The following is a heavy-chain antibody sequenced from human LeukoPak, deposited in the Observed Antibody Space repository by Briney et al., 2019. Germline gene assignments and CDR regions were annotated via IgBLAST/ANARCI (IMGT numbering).Heavy chain of an antibody. CDR2: IYTSGST. V-gene: IGHV4-61*02. J-gene: IGHJ6*03. Sequence: SETLSLTCTVSGGSISSGGYYWSWIRQPAGKGLEWIGRIYTSGSTNYNPSLKSRVTMSVDTSKNQFSLKLSSVTAADTAVYYCARDLRGEPYMDVWGKGTTVTVSS. CDR3: ARDLRGEPYMDV. CDR1: GGSISSGGYY.